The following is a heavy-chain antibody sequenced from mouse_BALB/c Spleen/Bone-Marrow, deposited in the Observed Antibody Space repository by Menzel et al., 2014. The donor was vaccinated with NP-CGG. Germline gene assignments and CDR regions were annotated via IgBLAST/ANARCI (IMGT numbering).Heavy chain of an antibody. CDR1: GYTFSSYY. V-gene: IGHV1S81*02. J-gene: IGHJ1*01. Sequence: QVQLKHSGAELVKPGASVKLSCKASGYTFSSYYMYWVKRRPGQGLEWIGEINPSNGGTKFNEKFKSKATLTVDKSSSTAYMQLSSLTSEDSAVYYCTRSNYGYWYFDVWGAGTTVTVSS. CDR3: TRSNYGYWYFDV. D-gene: IGHD1-1*01. CDR2: INPSNGGT.